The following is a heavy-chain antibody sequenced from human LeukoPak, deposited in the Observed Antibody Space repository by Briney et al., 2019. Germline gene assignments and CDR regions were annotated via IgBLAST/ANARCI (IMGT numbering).Heavy chain of an antibody. D-gene: IGHD2-21*02. CDR3: ARGQTTYCGGDCYSYYFDY. CDR2: IYYSGST. Sequence: SETLSLTCTVSGGSISSGGYYWSWIRQHPGKGLEWIGYIYYSGSTYYNPSLKSRVTISVDTSKNQFSLKLSSVTAADTAVYYCARGQTTYCGGDCYSYYFDYWGQGTLVTVSS. J-gene: IGHJ4*02. V-gene: IGHV4-31*03. CDR1: GGSISSGGYY.